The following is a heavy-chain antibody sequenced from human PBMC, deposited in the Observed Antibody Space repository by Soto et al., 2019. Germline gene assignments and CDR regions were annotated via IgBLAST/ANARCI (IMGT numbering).Heavy chain of an antibody. CDR1: GGSISSYY. D-gene: IGHD3-3*01. V-gene: IGHV4-59*08. Sequence: PSETLSLTCTVSGGSISSYYWNWIRQPPGKGLEWIGYIYYSGSTNYNPSLKSRVTISLDTSKNQFSLKLTSVTAADTAVYYCARQDDFWSGSNWFDPWGQGTLVTVSS. CDR2: IYYSGST. J-gene: IGHJ5*02. CDR3: ARQDDFWSGSNWFDP.